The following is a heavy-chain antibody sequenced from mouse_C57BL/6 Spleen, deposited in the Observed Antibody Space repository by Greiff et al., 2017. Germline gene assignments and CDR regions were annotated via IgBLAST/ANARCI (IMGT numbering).Heavy chain of an antibody. CDR3: GRGSDDSNYRTFFGC. CDR1: GYTFTSYW. Sequence: QVQLQQPGAELVKPGASVKVSCKASGYTFTSYWMHWVKQRPGQGLEWIGRIHPSDSDTNYNQKFKGKATLTVDKSSSTAYMQLSSLTSEDSAVDYCGRGSDDSNYRTFFGCWGHGTTLSV. V-gene: IGHV1-74*01. D-gene: IGHD2-5*01. J-gene: IGHJ2*01. CDR2: IHPSDSDT.